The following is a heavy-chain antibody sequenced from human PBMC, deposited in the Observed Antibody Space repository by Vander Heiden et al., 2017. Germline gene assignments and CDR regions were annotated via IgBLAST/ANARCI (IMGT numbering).Heavy chain of an antibody. J-gene: IGHJ6*02. CDR1: GFTFDDYA. Sequence: EVQLVASGGGLVQPGRSLRLSCAASGFTFDDYAMHWVRQAPGKGLEWVSGISWNSGSIRYGDSAKGRFTISRDNAKNSLYLQMNSLRAEDTALYYCAKDQDATGYPTYYGMDVWGQGTTVTVSS. CDR3: AKDQDATGYPTYYGMDV. CDR2: ISWNSGSI. D-gene: IGHD3-9*01. V-gene: IGHV3-9*01.